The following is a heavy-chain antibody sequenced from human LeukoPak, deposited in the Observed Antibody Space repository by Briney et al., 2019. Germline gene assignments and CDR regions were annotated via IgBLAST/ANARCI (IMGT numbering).Heavy chain of an antibody. CDR2: ISYDESNK. V-gene: IGHV3-30*18. D-gene: IGHD6-19*01. CDR3: AKGPSGSGWYYFDY. CDR1: GFTFSYYG. Sequence: PGGSLRLSCAASGFTFSYYGIHCVRQAPGKGLEWVAVISYDESNKNYVDSVKGRFTISRDNSKNTLYLQMNSLRAEDTAVYYCAKGPSGSGWYYFDYWGQGTLVTVSS. J-gene: IGHJ4*02.